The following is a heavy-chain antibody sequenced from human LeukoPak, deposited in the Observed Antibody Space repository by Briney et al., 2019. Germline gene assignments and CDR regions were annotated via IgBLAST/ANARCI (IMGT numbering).Heavy chain of an antibody. Sequence: GGSLRLSCVASGFTFSSYTMNWVRQAPGKGLEWVSAISGDGVGTYYADSVKGRFTISRDNSWNTLYLQMNSLRAEDTAVYYCAREQFGATRTFDYWGQGTLVTVSS. J-gene: IGHJ4*02. V-gene: IGHV3-23*01. CDR2: ISGDGVGT. CDR1: GFTFSSYT. CDR3: AREQFGATRTFDY. D-gene: IGHD3-10*01.